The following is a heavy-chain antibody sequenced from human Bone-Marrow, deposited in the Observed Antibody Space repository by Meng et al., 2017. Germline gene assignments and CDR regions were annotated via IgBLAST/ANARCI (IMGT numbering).Heavy chain of an antibody. J-gene: IGHJ4*02. CDR2: IYYSGST. Sequence: QVQLQESGPGLVKPSQTLSLTCTVSGGSISSGDYYWSWIRQPPGKGLEWIGYIYYSGSTYYNPSLKSRVTISVDTSKNQFSLKLSSVTAADTAVYYCARETISGIVVVPAAITSWGQGTLVTVS. CDR1: GGSISSGDYY. V-gene: IGHV4-30-4*01. CDR3: ARETISGIVVVPAAITS. D-gene: IGHD2-2*01.